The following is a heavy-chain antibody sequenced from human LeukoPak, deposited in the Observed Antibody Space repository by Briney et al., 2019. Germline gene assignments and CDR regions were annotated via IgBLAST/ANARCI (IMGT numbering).Heavy chain of an antibody. Sequence: PSETLSLTCAVYGGSFSGYYWSWIRQPPGKGLGWIGEINHSGSTNYNPSLKSRVTISVDTSKNQFPLKLSSVTAADTAVYYCASCSGGSCYSSPFDYWGQGTLVTVSS. CDR1: GGSFSGYY. V-gene: IGHV4-34*01. CDR2: INHSGST. CDR3: ASCSGGSCYSSPFDY. J-gene: IGHJ4*02. D-gene: IGHD2-15*01.